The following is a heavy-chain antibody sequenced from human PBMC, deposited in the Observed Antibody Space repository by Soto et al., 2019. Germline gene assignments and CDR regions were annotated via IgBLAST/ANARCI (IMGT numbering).Heavy chain of an antibody. V-gene: IGHV5-51*01. J-gene: IGHJ4*02. CDR1: GYSFTSYW. D-gene: IGHD6-19*01. CDR2: IYPGDSDT. CDR3: ASQLKYSSDWYYFDY. Sequence: GESLTTSCKGPGYSFTSYWIVWVLQMPGKGLEWMGIIYPGDSDTRYSPSFQGQVTISSDKSISTAYLQWSSLKASDAAMYYCASQLKYSSDWYYFDYWGQGTMVTVSS.